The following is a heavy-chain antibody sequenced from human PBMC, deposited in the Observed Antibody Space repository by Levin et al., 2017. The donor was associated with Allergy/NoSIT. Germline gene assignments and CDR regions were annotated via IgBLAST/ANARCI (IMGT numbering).Heavy chain of an antibody. Sequence: ASVKVSCKASGYTFTSYDINWVRQATGQGLEWMGWMNPDNGNTGYAQKFQGRVTMTRNTSISTVYMELSSLRSEDTAVYYCARGEVKFTSRYWYFDLWGRGTLVTVSS. CDR1: GYTFTSYD. CDR3: ARGEVKFTSRYWYFDL. D-gene: IGHD2-2*01. V-gene: IGHV1-8*01. J-gene: IGHJ2*01. CDR2: MNPDNGNT.